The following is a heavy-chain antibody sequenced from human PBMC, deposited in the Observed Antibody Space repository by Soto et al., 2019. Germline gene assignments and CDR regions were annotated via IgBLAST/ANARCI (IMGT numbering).Heavy chain of an antibody. CDR2: IKQDGSGE. CDR1: GFTFSTYW. CDR3: ARDRGPPRYLYYGMDV. D-gene: IGHD3-10*01. V-gene: IGHV3-7*01. Sequence: PVGSLRVSCAASGFTFSTYWMSWVRQAPGKGLEWVGNIKQDGSGENYVDSVKGRFTISRDNANHSLYLQMNSLRAEDTAVYYCARDRGPPRYLYYGMDVWGQGTTVTVSS. J-gene: IGHJ6*02.